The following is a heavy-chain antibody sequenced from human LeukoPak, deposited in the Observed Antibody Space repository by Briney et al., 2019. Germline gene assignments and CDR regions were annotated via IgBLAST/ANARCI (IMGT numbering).Heavy chain of an antibody. CDR1: GGSVSSGSYY. CDR2: IYYSGST. D-gene: IGHD6-13*01. Sequence: PSETLSLTCTVSGGSVSSGSYYWSWIRLPPGKGLEWIGYIYYSGSTNYNPSLKSRVTISVDTSKNQFSLKLSSVTAADTAVYYCARDLKQQLESYYYYGMDVWGQGTTVTVSS. V-gene: IGHV4-61*01. CDR3: ARDLKQQLESYYYYGMDV. J-gene: IGHJ6*02.